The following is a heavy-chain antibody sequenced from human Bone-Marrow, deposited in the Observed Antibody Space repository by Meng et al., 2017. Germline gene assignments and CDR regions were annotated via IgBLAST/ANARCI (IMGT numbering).Heavy chain of an antibody. D-gene: IGHD4-11*01. Sequence: ASVKVSCKASGYTFTSYDINWVRQATGQGLEWMGWMNPNSGNTGYAQKFQGRVTITADKSTSTAYMELSSLRSEDTAVYYCASGLVTASYYYYYGMDVWGQGTTVTCYS. CDR2: MNPNSGNT. J-gene: IGHJ6*01. CDR3: ASGLVTASYYYYYGMDV. CDR1: GYTFTSYD. V-gene: IGHV1-8*03.